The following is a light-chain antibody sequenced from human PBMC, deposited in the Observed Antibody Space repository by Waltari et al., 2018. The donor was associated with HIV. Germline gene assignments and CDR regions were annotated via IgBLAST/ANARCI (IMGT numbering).Light chain of an antibody. CDR2: EVS. V-gene: IGLV2-8*01. CDR3: SSYAGSNNLGV. Sequence: QSALPQPPSASGSPGQSVTISCTGTSSDVGGYNCVSWYQQHPGKAPKLMIYEVSKRPSGVPDRFSGSKSGNTASLTVSGLQAEDEADYYCSSYAGSNNLGVFGTGTKVTVL. J-gene: IGLJ1*01. CDR1: SSDVGGYNC.